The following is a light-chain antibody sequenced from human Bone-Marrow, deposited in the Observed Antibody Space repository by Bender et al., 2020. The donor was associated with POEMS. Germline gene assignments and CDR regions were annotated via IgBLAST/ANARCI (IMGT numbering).Light chain of an antibody. CDR1: SSNIGNHG. J-gene: IGLJ3*02. V-gene: IGLV1-36*01. Sequence: QSVVTQPPSLSEAPRQRVTISCSGSSSNIGNHGVNWYQQLPEEAPKILIYYVDLLSPGVSDRFSVSKSGTSASLAISELQSEDEALYYCSAWDDSLSGWVFGGGTKLTVL. CDR3: SAWDDSLSGWV. CDR2: YVD.